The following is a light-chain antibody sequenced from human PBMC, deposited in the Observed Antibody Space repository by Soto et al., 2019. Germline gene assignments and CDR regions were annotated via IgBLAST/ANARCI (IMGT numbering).Light chain of an antibody. J-gene: IGKJ1*01. CDR2: GAS. CDR3: QQYRSWPRT. Sequence: EIVFTQSPCTLSLSPGERATLSCRASQSVSSSYLAWYQQKPGQAPRLLIYGASTRATDMSGTFSGRGSGTEFTLTISNLRPEDFAVYYCQQYRSWPRTFGQGTKVDIK. CDR1: QSVSSSY. V-gene: IGKV3-20*01.